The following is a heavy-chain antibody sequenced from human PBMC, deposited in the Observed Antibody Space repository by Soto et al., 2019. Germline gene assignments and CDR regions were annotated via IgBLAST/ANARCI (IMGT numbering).Heavy chain of an antibody. CDR1: GGSITTGGSY. V-gene: IGHV4-31*03. D-gene: IGHD2-2*02. Sequence: SETLSLTCTVSGGSITTGGSYWSWIRQHPGKGLEWIGNIYHSGNTYYNPSLKSRLTISVDTSKNHFTLMVDSVTAADTAVYYCARARFQVLYGKPYFDSWGQGTLVTVSS. CDR3: ARARFQVLYGKPYFDS. CDR2: IYHSGNT. J-gene: IGHJ4*02.